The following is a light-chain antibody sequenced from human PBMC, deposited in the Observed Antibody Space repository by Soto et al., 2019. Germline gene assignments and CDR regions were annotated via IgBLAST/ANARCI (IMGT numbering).Light chain of an antibody. J-gene: IGKJ1*01. CDR3: QQYNSYWA. V-gene: IGKV1-5*03. CDR2: KAS. CDR1: QSISSW. Sequence: DTQITHSPSTLSASVGDRVTITCRASQSISSWLAWYQQKPGKAPKLLIYKASSLQSGVPSRFSGSGSGTEFTLTISSLQPDDFATYYCQQYNSYWALGQGTKVDIK.